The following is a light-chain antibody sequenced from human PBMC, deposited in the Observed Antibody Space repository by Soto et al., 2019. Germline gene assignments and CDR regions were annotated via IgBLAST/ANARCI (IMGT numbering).Light chain of an antibody. CDR3: KSYAGSNTHD. CDR1: KNYIGVYDF. J-gene: IGLJ1*01. CDR2: EVV. V-gene: IGLV2-8*01. Sequence: QYVLTQPASRSGSPGQSVTISCTGTKNYIGVYDFVSWYQHHPGKAPRLIIYEVVQRPSGVPDRFSGSKSGNTASLTVSGLQAPDEADYFCKSYAGSNTHDFRSGTKVTVL.